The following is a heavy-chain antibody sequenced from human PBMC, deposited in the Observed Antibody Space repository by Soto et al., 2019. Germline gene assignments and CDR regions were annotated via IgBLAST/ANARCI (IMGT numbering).Heavy chain of an antibody. J-gene: IGHJ2*01. CDR2: ISYDGSNK. V-gene: IGHV3-30-3*01. D-gene: IGHD3-3*02. CDR1: GFTFSSYA. CDR3: AREIASYFDL. Sequence: QVQLVESGGGVVQPGRSLRLSCAASGFTFSSYAMLWVRQAPGKGLEWVAVISYDGSNKYYADSVKGRCTISRDNSKNTLYLQMNSLSAEDTAVYYCAREIASYFDLWGRGTLVTVSS.